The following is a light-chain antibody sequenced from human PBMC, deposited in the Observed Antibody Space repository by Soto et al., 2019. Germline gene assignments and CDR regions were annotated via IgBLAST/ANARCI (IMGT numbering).Light chain of an antibody. CDR2: EVS. V-gene: IGKV2-30*02. CDR3: MQGTHWPWT. J-gene: IGKJ1*01. Sequence: DVVMTQSPLSLPVTLGQPASISCRSSQSLIHSDGNTYLNWFQQRPGQSPRRLIYEVSDRDSGVXDXYSGSGSGTDFILKISRVEAEDVGVYYCMQGTHWPWTFGQGTEVEIK. CDR1: QSLIHSDGNTY.